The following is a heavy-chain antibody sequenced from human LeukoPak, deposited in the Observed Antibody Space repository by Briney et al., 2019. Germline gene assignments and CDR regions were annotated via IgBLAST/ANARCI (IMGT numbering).Heavy chain of an antibody. CDR3: ARRSGYNPLDF. CDR2: IYYTGST. CDR1: GCSISSSSFY. D-gene: IGHD3-22*01. V-gene: IGHV4-39*01. Sequence: KPSETLSLTCTVSGCSISSSSFYWGWIRQPPGKGLEWIGNIYYTGSTYYNPSLKSRVTISVDTSKNHFSLRMTSVTAADTAVYYCARRSGYNPLDFWGLGTLVTVSS. J-gene: IGHJ4*02.